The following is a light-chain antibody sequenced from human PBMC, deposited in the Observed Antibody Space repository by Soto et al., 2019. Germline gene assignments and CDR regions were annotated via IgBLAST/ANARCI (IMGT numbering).Light chain of an antibody. CDR3: QSYDSSLSGSV. J-gene: IGLJ3*02. CDR2: GNS. Sequence: QSVLTQPPSVSGAPGQRVTISCTGSSSNIGAGYDVHWYQQLPGTAPKLLIYGNSNRPSGVPDRFSGSKSGTSASLAITGLQAEDEADYYCQSYDSSLSGSVFGGGTGDRP. V-gene: IGLV1-40*01. CDR1: SSNIGAGYD.